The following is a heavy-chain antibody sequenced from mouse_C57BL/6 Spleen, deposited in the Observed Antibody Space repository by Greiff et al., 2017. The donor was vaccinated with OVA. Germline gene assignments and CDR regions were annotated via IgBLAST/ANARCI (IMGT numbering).Heavy chain of an antibody. Sequence: VQLQQSGPGLVKPSQSLSLTCSVTGYSITSGYYWNWIRQFPGNKLEWMGYISYDGSNNYNPSLKNRISITRDTSKNQFFLKLNSVTTEDTATYYCAREEDSVAKGYFDYWGQGTTLTVSS. D-gene: IGHD1-1*01. CDR3: AREEDSVAKGYFDY. V-gene: IGHV3-6*01. CDR2: ISYDGSN. J-gene: IGHJ2*01. CDR1: GYSITSGYY.